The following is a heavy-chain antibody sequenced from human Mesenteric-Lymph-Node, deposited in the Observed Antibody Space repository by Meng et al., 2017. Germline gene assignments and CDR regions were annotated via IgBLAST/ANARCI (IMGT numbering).Heavy chain of an antibody. CDR1: GYTFTGYY. D-gene: IGHD3-22*01. CDR3: ARDLSYYDSSGYLGTPHRVYYFDY. CDR2: INPNSGGT. J-gene: IGHJ4*02. V-gene: IGHV1-2*06. Sequence: ASVKVSCMASGYTFTGYYMHWVRQVPGQGLEWMGRINPNSGGTNYAQKFQGRVTMARDTSISTAYMELSKLRYDDTAVYYCARDLSYYDSSGYLGTPHRVYYFDYWGQGTLVTVSS.